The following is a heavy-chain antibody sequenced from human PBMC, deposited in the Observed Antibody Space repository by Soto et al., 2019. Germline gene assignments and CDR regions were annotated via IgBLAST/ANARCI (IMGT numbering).Heavy chain of an antibody. J-gene: IGHJ6*02. V-gene: IGHV1-69*01. CDR2: IIPMFGTT. Sequence: QVLLVQAGGGVKIPGSSVKISCKASGGSFTNQAVSWVRQAPGQGLEWMGAIIPMFGTTFNAQRFQGRVTITADEATSTAYMELSSLSLEDTAVYYCASGFRTGNYGMDVWGHGTTVSVSS. CDR3: ASGFRTGNYGMDV. D-gene: IGHD3-10*01. CDR1: GGSFTNQA.